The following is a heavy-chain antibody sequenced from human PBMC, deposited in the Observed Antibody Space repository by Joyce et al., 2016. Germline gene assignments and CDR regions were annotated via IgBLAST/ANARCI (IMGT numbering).Heavy chain of an antibody. CDR3: ATCGGDRRFYFYGMDV. CDR2: IYSGGST. V-gene: IGHV3-53*02. Sequence: EVQLVETGGGLIQPGGSLRLSCAASGFTVSTFYMSWVRQAPGKGVEWVSVIYSGGSTYYADSVEGRFTISRDNSKNTLYLQMNSLRAEDTAVYYCATCGGDRRFYFYGMDVWGQGTTVTVSS. D-gene: IGHD2-21*01. CDR1: GFTVSTFY. J-gene: IGHJ6*02.